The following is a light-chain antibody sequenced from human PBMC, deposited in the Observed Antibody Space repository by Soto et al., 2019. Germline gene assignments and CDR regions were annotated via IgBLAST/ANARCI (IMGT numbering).Light chain of an antibody. CDR1: QIVSSN. V-gene: IGKV3-15*01. CDR2: GAS. Sequence: EIVMTQSPATLSVSPGERDTLSCRASQIVSSNLAWYQQKPGQAPRLLIYGASSRATGIPARFSGSGSGTEFTLTISSLQSEDFAVYYCQQYNNWPPYTFGQGTKLEIK. CDR3: QQYNNWPPYT. J-gene: IGKJ2*01.